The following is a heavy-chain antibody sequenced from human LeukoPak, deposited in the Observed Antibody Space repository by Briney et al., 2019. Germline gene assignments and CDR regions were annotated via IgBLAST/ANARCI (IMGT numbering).Heavy chain of an antibody. V-gene: IGHV4-59*12. CDR3: AREHRTSSGYYYERAYNWFDP. J-gene: IGHJ5*02. CDR2: IYYSGST. CDR1: GGSISSYY. Sequence: PSETLSLTCTVSGGSISSYYWSWIRQPPGKGLEWIGYIYYSGSTNYNPSLKSRVTISVDTSKNQFSLQLSSVTAADTAVYYCAREHRTSSGYYYERAYNWFDPWGQGTLVTVSS. D-gene: IGHD3-22*01.